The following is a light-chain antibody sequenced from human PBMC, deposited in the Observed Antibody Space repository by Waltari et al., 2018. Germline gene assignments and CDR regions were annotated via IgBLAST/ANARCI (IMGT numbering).Light chain of an antibody. CDR1: NLDNKN. CDR2: EDY. V-gene: IGLV3-1*01. CDR3: HVWDSNTGV. Sequence: SYELPQTPSVSVSPGQTATISCSGVNLDNKNVSWYQQKAGQSPVRVIYEDYKRPSGIPERFSGSSAGNTATLTISETQAVDEADYYCHVWDSNTGVFGGGTKLTVL. J-gene: IGLJ3*02.